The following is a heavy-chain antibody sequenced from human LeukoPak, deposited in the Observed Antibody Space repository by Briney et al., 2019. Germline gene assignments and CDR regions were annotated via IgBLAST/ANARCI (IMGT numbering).Heavy chain of an antibody. CDR3: AKDWDSSPYFDY. J-gene: IGHJ4*02. CDR1: GFTFSSYG. D-gene: IGHD3-22*01. CDR2: ISYDGSNK. Sequence: GGSLRLSCAASGFTFSSYGMHWVRQAPGKGLEWVAVISYDGSNKYYADSVKGRFTISRDNSKNTLYLQMNSLRAEDTAVYYCAKDWDSSPYFDYWGQGPLVTVSS. V-gene: IGHV3-30*18.